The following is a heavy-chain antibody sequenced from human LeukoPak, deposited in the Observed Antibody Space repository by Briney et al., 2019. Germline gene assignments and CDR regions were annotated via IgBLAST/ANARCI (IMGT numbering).Heavy chain of an antibody. V-gene: IGHV3-7*03. CDR2: INQDGSEK. J-gene: IGHJ4*02. CDR3: AKAATYSSSWYLFDY. CDR1: GFTFSSYW. Sequence: GGSLRLSCAASGFTFSSYWMTWVRQVPGKGLEWVANINQDGSEKNYVDSVKGRFTISRDNAKNSLYLQMNSLRAEDTALYYCAKAATYSSSWYLFDYWGQGTLVTVSS. D-gene: IGHD6-13*01.